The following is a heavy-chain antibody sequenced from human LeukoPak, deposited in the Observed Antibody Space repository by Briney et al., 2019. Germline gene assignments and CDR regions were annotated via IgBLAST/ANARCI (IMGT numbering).Heavy chain of an antibody. D-gene: IGHD6-13*01. Sequence: VASVTVSCKASGYTFTGYYMHWVRQAPGQGLEWMGWINPNSGGTNYAQKFQGRVTMTRDTSISTAYMELSRLRSDDTAVYYCARDSTAARSYFDYWGQGTLVTGSS. CDR1: GYTFTGYY. V-gene: IGHV1-2*02. CDR3: ARDSTAARSYFDY. J-gene: IGHJ4*02. CDR2: INPNSGGT.